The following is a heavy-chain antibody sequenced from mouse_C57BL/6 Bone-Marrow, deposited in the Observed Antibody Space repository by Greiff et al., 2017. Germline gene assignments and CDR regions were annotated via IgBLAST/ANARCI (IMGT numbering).Heavy chain of an antibody. Sequence: QVQLQQPGAELVRPGSSVKLSCKASGYTFTSYWMDWVKQRPGQGLEWIGNIYPSDSETHYNQKFKDKATLTVDKSSSTAYMQLSRLTSEDSAVYYCARKSHYYGSSWFAYWGQGTLVSVSA. J-gene: IGHJ3*01. CDR1: GYTFTSYW. V-gene: IGHV1-61*01. CDR2: IYPSDSET. D-gene: IGHD1-1*01. CDR3: ARKSHYYGSSWFAY.